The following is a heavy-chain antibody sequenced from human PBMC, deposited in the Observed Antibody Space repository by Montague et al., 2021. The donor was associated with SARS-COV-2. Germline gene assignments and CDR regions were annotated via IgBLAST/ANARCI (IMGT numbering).Heavy chain of an antibody. CDR2: IKHDGSDK. Sequence: SLRLSCAASGFTFSSYWMSWVRQAPGKGLEWVANIKHDGSDKYYVDSVKGRFTISRDNSKNSLYLQMNSLRAEDTAVYYCARDMGVGYSYGQYYYYGMDVWGQGTTVTVSS. V-gene: IGHV3-7*01. D-gene: IGHD5-18*01. J-gene: IGHJ6*02. CDR3: ARDMGVGYSYGQYYYYGMDV. CDR1: GFTFSSYW.